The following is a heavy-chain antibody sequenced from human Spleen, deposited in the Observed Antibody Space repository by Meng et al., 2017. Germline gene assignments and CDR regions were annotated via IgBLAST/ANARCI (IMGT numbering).Heavy chain of an antibody. CDR3: TRGGGTTFDY. CDR1: GFTLSSYW. CDR2: IKEDGSGK. V-gene: IGHV3-7*01. J-gene: IGHJ4*02. D-gene: IGHD1-26*01. Sequence: GESLKISCAASGFTLSSYWMSWVRQAPGKGLEWVANIKEDGSGKYYVDSVKGRFTVSRDNAKKSLYLQMNSLTVEDTAVYYCTRGGGTTFDYWGQGALVTVSS.